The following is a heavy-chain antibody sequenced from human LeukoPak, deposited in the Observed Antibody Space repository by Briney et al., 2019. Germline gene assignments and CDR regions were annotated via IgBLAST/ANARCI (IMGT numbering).Heavy chain of an antibody. CDR2: IYYSGST. CDR1: GFTFSNAW. CDR3: ARPRAPLTDVFLWFGDYFDY. D-gene: IGHD3-10*01. J-gene: IGHJ4*02. Sequence: GSLRLSCAASGFTFSNAWMSWVRQPPGKGLEWIGSIYYSGSTYYNPSLKSRVTISVDTSKNQFSLKLSSVTAADTAVYYCARPRAPLTDVFLWFGDYFDYWGQGTLVTVSS. V-gene: IGHV4-38-2*01.